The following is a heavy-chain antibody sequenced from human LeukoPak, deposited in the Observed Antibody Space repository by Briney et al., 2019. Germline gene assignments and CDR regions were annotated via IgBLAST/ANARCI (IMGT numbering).Heavy chain of an antibody. CDR3: TRDSSYGDYSTAFDY. CDR1: GFIFSNYA. D-gene: IGHD4-17*01. CDR2: SGSTT. J-gene: IGHJ4*02. V-gene: IGHV3-23*01. Sequence: GGSLRLSCAASGFIFSNYAMTWVRQAPGRGLEWVSSSGSTTDYSDSVKGRFTISRDNSKNTLYLQMNSLRADDTAVYYCTRDSSYGDYSTAFDYWGQGALVTVSS.